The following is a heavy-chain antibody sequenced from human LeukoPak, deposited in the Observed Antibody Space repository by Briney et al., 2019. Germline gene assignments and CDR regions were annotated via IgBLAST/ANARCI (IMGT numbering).Heavy chain of an antibody. CDR3: ARGSLYDSSGYYSRYYYYYGMDV. CDR2: IYYSGST. J-gene: IGHJ6*02. V-gene: IGHV4-59*02. Sequence: PSETLSLTCSVSGDSVSSFYWNWIRQPPGKGLEWIGYIYYSGSTNYNPSLKSRVTISVDTSKNQFSLKLSSVTAADTAVYYCARGSLYDSSGYYSRYYYYYGMDVWGQGTTVTVSS. CDR1: GDSVSSFY. D-gene: IGHD3-22*01.